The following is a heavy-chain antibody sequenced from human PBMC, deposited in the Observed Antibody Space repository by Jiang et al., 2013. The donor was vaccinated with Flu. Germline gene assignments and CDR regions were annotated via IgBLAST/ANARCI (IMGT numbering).Heavy chain of an antibody. CDR3: AREGRADDVNYGDYGGAYYYYGMDV. CDR2: TYYRSKWYN. V-gene: IGHV6-1*01. Sequence: SQTLSLTCAISGDSVSSNSAAWNWIRQSPSRGLEWLGRTYYRSKWYNDYAVSVKSRITINPDTSKNQFSLQLNSVTPEDTAVYYCAREGRADDVNYGDYGGAYYYYGMDVWGQGTTVTVSS. J-gene: IGHJ6*02. D-gene: IGHD4-17*01. CDR1: GDSVSSNSAA.